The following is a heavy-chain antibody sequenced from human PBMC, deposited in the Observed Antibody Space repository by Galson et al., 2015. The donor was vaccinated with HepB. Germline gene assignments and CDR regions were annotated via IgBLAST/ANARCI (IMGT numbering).Heavy chain of an antibody. J-gene: IGHJ4*02. Sequence: SLRLSCAAPGFSFSHYAMHWVRQAPGKGLEWVAVISYDGSNEYYTDSVKGRFTISRDNSKNMLYLQMNSLRAEDTAVFYCATVSSWSSDYWGQGTLVTVSS. V-gene: IGHV3-30*04. D-gene: IGHD6-13*01. CDR3: ATVSSWSSDY. CDR1: GFSFSHYA. CDR2: ISYDGSNE.